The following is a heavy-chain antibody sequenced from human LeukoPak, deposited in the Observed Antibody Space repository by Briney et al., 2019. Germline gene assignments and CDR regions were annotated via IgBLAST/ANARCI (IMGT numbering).Heavy chain of an antibody. CDR3: ARDLDSSGYYYSYYYYYMDA. D-gene: IGHD3-22*01. Sequence: GGSLRLSCAASGFTFSSYSMNWVRQAPGKGLEWVSSISSSSSYIYYADSVKGRFTISRDNAKNSLYLQMNSLRAEDTAVYYCARDLDSSGYYYSYYYYYMDAWGKGTTVTVSS. J-gene: IGHJ6*03. CDR2: ISSSSSYI. V-gene: IGHV3-21*01. CDR1: GFTFSSYS.